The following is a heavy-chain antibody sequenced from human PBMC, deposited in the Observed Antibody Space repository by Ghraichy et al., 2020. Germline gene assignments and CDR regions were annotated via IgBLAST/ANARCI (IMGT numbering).Heavy chain of an antibody. CDR2: INHSGST. CDR3: ARIDCSSTSCYRTAAGSKTFDY. J-gene: IGHJ4*02. V-gene: IGHV4-34*01. CDR1: GGSFSGYY. Sequence: SETLSLTCAVYGGSFSGYYWSWIRQSPGKGLEWIGEINHSGSTNYNPSLKSRVTISVDTSKNQFSLKLSSVTAADTAVYYCARIDCSSTSCYRTAAGSKTFDYWGQGTLVTVSS. D-gene: IGHD2-2*02.